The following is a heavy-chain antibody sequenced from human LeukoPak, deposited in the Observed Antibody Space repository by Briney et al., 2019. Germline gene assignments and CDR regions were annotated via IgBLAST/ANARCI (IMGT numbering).Heavy chain of an antibody. CDR1: GFTFTSYN. CDR3: ARDPLYCGGDCYFDY. Sequence: GGSLRLSCAASGFTFTSYNMNWVRQAPGKGLEWVSSISTSSSYIYYADSVKGRFTISRDNAKNSLYLQMNSLRAEDTAVYYCARDPLYCGGDCYFDYWGQGTLVTVSS. D-gene: IGHD2-21*02. CDR2: ISTSSSYI. J-gene: IGHJ4*02. V-gene: IGHV3-21*01.